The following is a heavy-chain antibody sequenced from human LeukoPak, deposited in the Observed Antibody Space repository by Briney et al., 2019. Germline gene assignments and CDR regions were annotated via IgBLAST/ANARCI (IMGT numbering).Heavy chain of an antibody. Sequence: EASVKVSCKASGYTFTGYYMHWVRQAPGQGLEWMGWINPNSGGTNYAQKFRGRVTMTRDTSISTAYMELSRLRSDDTAVYYCARATLGYCSSTSCYLTNEGSFDYWGQGTLVTVSS. CDR3: ARATLGYCSSTSCYLTNEGSFDY. V-gene: IGHV1-2*02. D-gene: IGHD2-2*01. CDR2: INPNSGGT. J-gene: IGHJ4*02. CDR1: GYTFTGYY.